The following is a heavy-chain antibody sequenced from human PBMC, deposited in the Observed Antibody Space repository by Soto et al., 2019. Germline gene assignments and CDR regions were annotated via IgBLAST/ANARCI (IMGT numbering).Heavy chain of an antibody. CDR2: IVVGSGNT. CDR1: GFTFTSSS. J-gene: IGHJ6*02. V-gene: IGHV1-58*01. Sequence: SVNVSCNASGFTFTSSSVQWVRQARGQRLEWIGWIVVGSGNTTYAQKFQERVTITRDMSTSTAYMELSSLRSEDTAVYYCAIDLEEYYCLGMDVWCHGTTAHVSS. CDR3: AIDLEEYYCLGMDV.